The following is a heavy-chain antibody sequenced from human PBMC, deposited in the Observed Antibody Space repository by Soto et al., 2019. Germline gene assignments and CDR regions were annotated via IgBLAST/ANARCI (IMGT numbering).Heavy chain of an antibody. CDR3: ASEISKDIVVVPAAIRWFDP. CDR2: IYYSGST. CDR1: GGSISSGDYY. D-gene: IGHD2-2*02. V-gene: IGHV4-30-4*01. Sequence: PSETLSLTCTVSGGSISSGDYYWSWIRQPPGKGLEWIGYIYYSGSTYYNPSLKSRVTISVDTSKNQFSLKLSSVTAADTAVYYCASEISKDIVVVPAAIRWFDPWGQGTLVTVSS. J-gene: IGHJ5*02.